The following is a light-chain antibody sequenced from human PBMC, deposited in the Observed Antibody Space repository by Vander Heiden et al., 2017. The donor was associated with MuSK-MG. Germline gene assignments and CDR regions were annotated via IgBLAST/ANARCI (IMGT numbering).Light chain of an antibody. CDR3: QQCDSRPYT. Sequence: QPATPPSSLSASVGDRVTITCRASQSINNCLNWYQQKPGKAPNLLVYAASSLQSGDPSRFSGSGSGTDFTLTISSLQPEDFATYYCQQCDSRPYTFGQGTKLEIK. CDR2: AAS. V-gene: IGKV1-39*01. CDR1: QSINNC. J-gene: IGKJ2*01.